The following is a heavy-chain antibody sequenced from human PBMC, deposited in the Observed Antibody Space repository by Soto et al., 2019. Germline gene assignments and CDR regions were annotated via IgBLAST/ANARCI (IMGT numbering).Heavy chain of an antibody. Sequence: GGSLRLSCAASGFTFSSYWMSWVRQAPGKGLEWVANIKQDGSEKYYVDSVKGRFTISRDNAKNSLYLQMNSLRAEDTAVYYCAREDPYSGSYYFDYWGQGTLVTVSS. CDR2: IKQDGSEK. J-gene: IGHJ4*02. V-gene: IGHV3-7*03. CDR1: GFTFSSYW. CDR3: AREDPYSGSYYFDY. D-gene: IGHD1-26*01.